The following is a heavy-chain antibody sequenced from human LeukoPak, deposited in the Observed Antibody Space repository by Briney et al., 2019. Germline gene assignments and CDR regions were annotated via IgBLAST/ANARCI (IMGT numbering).Heavy chain of an antibody. V-gene: IGHV3-20*04. CDR3: ARVGDFWSGYYGGGVDY. Sequence: GGSLRLSCAASGLTFDDYGMSWVRQAPGKGLEWVSGINWNGGSTGYADSVKGRFTISRDNAKNSLYLQMNSLRAEDTALYYCARVGDFWSGYYGGGVDYWGQGTLVTVSS. CDR2: INWNGGST. J-gene: IGHJ4*02. D-gene: IGHD3-3*01. CDR1: GLTFDDYG.